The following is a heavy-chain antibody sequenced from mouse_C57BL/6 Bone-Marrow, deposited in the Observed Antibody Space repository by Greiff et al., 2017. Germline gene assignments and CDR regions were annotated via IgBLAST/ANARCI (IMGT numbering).Heavy chain of an antibody. CDR3: ARSRDWESWFAY. CDR1: GYAFTNYL. J-gene: IGHJ3*01. V-gene: IGHV1-54*01. Sequence: VQLVESGAELVRPGTSVKVSCKASGYAFTNYLIEWVKQRPGQGLEWIGVINPGRGGTNYNEKFKGKATLTADKSSSTAYMQLSSLTSEDSAVDFCARSRDWESWFAYGGQGTLVTVSA. D-gene: IGHD4-1*01. CDR2: INPGRGGT.